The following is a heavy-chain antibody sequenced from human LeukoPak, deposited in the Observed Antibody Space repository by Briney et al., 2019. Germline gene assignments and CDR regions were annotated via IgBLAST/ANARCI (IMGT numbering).Heavy chain of an antibody. CDR2: IYYSGST. V-gene: IGHV4-31*03. Sequence: SETLSLTCTVPGGSISSGGYYWSWIRQHPGKGLEWIGYIYYSGSTYYNPSLKSRVTISVDTSKNQFSLKLSSVTAADTAVYYCARGYSYGPEYYFDYWGQGTLVTVSS. D-gene: IGHD5-18*01. CDR3: ARGYSYGPEYYFDY. J-gene: IGHJ4*02. CDR1: GGSISSGGYY.